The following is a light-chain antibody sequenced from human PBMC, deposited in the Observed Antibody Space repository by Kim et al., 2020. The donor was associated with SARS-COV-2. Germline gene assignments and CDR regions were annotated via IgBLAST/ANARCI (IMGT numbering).Light chain of an antibody. CDR2: DVN. CDR3: SSYTSTNTLL. J-gene: IGLJ3*02. CDR1: SSDVGGYNF. Sequence: GRSITIACSGTSSDVGGYNFVSWYQQHPGKAPKLMIYDVNKRPSGVSNRFSGSKSGNTASLTISGLQAEDEADYCCSSYTSTNTLLFGGGTKVTVL. V-gene: IGLV2-14*04.